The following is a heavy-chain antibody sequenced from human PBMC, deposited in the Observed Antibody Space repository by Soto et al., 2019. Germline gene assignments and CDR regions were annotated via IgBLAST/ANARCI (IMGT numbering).Heavy chain of an antibody. CDR2: IKSKTDGGTT. CDR3: TTDIVVVPAASIPRAV. J-gene: IGHJ6*04. CDR1: GFTFSNAW. V-gene: IGHV3-15*01. Sequence: GGSLRLSCAASGFTFSNAWMSWVRRAPGKGLEWVGRIKSKTDGGTTDYAAPVKGRFTISRDDSKNTLYLQMNSLKTEDTAVYYCTTDIVVVPAASIPRAVWGKGTTVTVSS. D-gene: IGHD2-2*01.